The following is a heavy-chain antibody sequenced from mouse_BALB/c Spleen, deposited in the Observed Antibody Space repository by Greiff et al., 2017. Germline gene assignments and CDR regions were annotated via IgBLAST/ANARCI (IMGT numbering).Heavy chain of an antibody. J-gene: IGHJ1*01. Sequence: EVMLVESGGGLVQPGGSLRLSCATSGFTFSDFYMEWVRQPPGKRLEWIAASRNKANDYTTEYSASVKGRFIVSRDTSQSILYLQMNALRAEDTAIYYCARDAADGSSSSYWYFDVWGAGTTVTVSS. CDR2: SRNKANDYTT. D-gene: IGHD1-1*01. CDR3: ARDAADGSSSSYWYFDV. V-gene: IGHV7-1*02. CDR1: GFTFSDFY.